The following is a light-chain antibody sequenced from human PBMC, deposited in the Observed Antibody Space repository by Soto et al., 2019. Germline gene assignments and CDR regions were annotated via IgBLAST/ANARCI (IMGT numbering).Light chain of an antibody. V-gene: IGKV1-5*01. CDR3: QHYNSYPWT. Sequence: DIQMTQSPSTLSASVGDRVTITCRASQNIHSWLAWYQQKPGKAPKMLVYDASSLQSGVPSRFSGSGSGTEFTLTISSLQPDDFATYYCQHYNSYPWTFGQGTKVDIK. J-gene: IGKJ1*01. CDR1: QNIHSW. CDR2: DAS.